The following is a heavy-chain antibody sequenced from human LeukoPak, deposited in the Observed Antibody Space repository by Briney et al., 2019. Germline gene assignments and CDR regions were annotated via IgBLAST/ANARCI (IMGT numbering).Heavy chain of an antibody. J-gene: IGHJ4*02. Sequence: PSETLSLTCTVSAGSISSYYWSWIRQPAGQGLEWIGRIYPSGSTHYNPSLKSRVTMSVDTSKNQFSLKLSFVTAADTAVYYCARVQQGYSYVFDYWGQGTLVTVSS. CDR3: ARVQQGYSYVFDY. CDR2: IYPSGST. V-gene: IGHV4-4*07. D-gene: IGHD5-18*01. CDR1: AGSISSYY.